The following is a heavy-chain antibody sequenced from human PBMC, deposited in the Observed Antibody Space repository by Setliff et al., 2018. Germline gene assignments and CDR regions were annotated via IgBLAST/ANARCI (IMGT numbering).Heavy chain of an antibody. J-gene: IGHJ1*01. CDR2: IYANGGT. CDR1: GDSISSSF. D-gene: IGHD3-22*01. V-gene: IGHV4-4*07. Sequence: SETLSLTCTVSGDSISSSFSNWIRQPAGKGLEWIGRIYANGGTKCNPSLKSRVTMSIDTSKNQFSLTLNSVTAADTAVYYCARIYYDTTGHYEYFQHWGQGILVTVSS. CDR3: ARIYYDTTGHYEYFQH.